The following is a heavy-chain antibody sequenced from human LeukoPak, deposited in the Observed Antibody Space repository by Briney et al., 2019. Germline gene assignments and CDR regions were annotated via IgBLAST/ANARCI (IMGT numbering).Heavy chain of an antibody. D-gene: IGHD3-22*01. CDR3: ATIRNYYRAQSDY. J-gene: IGHJ4*02. CDR2: IYYSGST. CDR1: VGSISSSSYF. Sequence: SETLSLTCTVSVGSISSSSYFCGWIRQPPGEGRGWIGSIYYSGSTYYNPSPKSRVTISVDTSKNQFNLQLSSVTAAGTAVYYYATIRNYYRAQSDYWGQGTRVTVSS. V-gene: IGHV4-39*01.